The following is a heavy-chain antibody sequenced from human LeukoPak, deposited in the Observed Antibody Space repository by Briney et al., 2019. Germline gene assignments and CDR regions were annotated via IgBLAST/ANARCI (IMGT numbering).Heavy chain of an antibody. D-gene: IGHD1-26*01. CDR2: IYYSGST. V-gene: IGHV4-31*03. CDR3: ARGRVVGATIDY. CDR1: GGSISSGGYY. J-gene: IGHJ4*02. Sequence: SETLSPTCTVSGGSISSGGYYWSWIRQHPGKGLEWIGYIYYSGSTYYNPSLKSRVTISVDTSKNQFSLKLSSVTAADTAVYYCARGRVVGATIDYWGQGTLVTVSS.